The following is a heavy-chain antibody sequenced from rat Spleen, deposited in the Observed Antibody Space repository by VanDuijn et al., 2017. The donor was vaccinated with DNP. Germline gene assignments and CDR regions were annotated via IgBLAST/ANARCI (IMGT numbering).Heavy chain of an antibody. CDR3: VRGHPPRGFDY. V-gene: IGHV3-1*01. CDR2: INYSGRT. D-gene: IGHD3-8*01. Sequence: EMQLQESGPGLVKPPQSLSLTCSVTDYSITSDYWGWIRKFPGNKMEWIGHINYSGRTSYNPSLTGRISITRDTSKNQFFLQLNSVTTEDTATYYSVRGHPPRGFDYWGQGVMVTVSS. J-gene: IGHJ2*01. CDR1: DYSITSDY.